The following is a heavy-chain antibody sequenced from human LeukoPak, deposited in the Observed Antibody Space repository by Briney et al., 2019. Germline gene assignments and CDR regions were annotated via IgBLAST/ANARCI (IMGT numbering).Heavy chain of an antibody. Sequence: PSETLSLTCTVSGGSISSYYWSWIRQPAGKGLEWIGRVYSSGSTKYSPSLKSRVTISVDTSKNQFSLRLSSVTAADTAVYYCTRSVGIVGAGGAFDIWGQGTMVTVSS. CDR1: GGSISSYY. CDR2: VYSSGST. V-gene: IGHV4-4*07. CDR3: TRSVGIVGAGGAFDI. J-gene: IGHJ3*02. D-gene: IGHD1-26*01.